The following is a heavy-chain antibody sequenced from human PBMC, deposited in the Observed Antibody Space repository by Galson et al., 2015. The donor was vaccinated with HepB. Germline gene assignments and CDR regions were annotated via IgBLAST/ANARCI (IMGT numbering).Heavy chain of an antibody. J-gene: IGHJ4*02. CDR1: GFTFTDYY. Sequence: SLRLSCAASGFTFTDYYMTWVRQAPGKGLEWVSYIGITSSTKYYASSVKGRFTLSRDNAKNSVYLQMNTLAADDTAVYYCARIKHALFFDYWGQGILVTVSS. CDR2: IGITSSTK. CDR3: ARIKHALFFDY. V-gene: IGHV3-11*01. D-gene: IGHD2-21*01.